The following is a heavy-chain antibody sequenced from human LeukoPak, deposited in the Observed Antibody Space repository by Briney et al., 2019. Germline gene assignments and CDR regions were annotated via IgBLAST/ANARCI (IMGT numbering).Heavy chain of an antibody. Sequence: GGSLRLSCAASGFTFSSYSMNWVRQAPGKGLEWVSYISSSSSTIYYADSVKGRFTISRDNAKNSLYLQMNSLRAEDTAVYYCARGKYSSGWYEGYWGQGTPVTVSS. CDR2: ISSSSSTI. V-gene: IGHV3-48*01. CDR1: GFTFSSYS. D-gene: IGHD6-19*01. J-gene: IGHJ4*02. CDR3: ARGKYSSGWYEGY.